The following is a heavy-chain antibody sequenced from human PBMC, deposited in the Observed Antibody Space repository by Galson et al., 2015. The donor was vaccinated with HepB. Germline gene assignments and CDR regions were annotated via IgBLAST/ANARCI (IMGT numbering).Heavy chain of an antibody. CDR2: IKQNGGEE. V-gene: IGHV3-7*03. D-gene: IGHD6-19*01. CDR3: ARKNSLAGSTYFDY. J-gene: IGHJ4*02. CDR1: GFTFSNYW. Sequence: SLRLSCAASGFTFSNYWMTWVRQAPGKALEWVANIKQNGGEEYYMDSVKGRFTISRDNAKNSLFLQMNGLRAEDTAVYYCARKNSLAGSTYFDYWGQGTLVTVSS.